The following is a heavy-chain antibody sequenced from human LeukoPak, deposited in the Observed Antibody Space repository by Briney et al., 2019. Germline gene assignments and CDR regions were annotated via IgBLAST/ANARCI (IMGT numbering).Heavy chain of an antibody. Sequence: TLSLTCTVSGGSISSGGYYWSWIRQHPGKGLEWIGCIYYSGSTYYNPSLKSRVTISVDTSKNQFSLKLSSVTAADTAVYYCARDRPAAAPDYWGQGTLVTVSS. CDR3: ARDRPAAAPDY. CDR2: IYYSGST. V-gene: IGHV4-31*03. CDR1: GGSISSGGYY. J-gene: IGHJ4*02. D-gene: IGHD2-15*01.